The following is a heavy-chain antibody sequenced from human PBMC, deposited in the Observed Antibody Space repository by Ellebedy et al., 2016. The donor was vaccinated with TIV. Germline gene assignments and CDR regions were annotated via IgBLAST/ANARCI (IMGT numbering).Heavy chain of an antibody. CDR3: ARDPLIAAGTNYYNYYGMDV. CDR1: GYTFTDYY. D-gene: IGHD6-13*01. Sequence: AASVKVSCKASGYTFTDYYIHWVRQAPGQGLEWMGWISAYNGNTNYAQKLQGRVTMTTDTSTSTAYVELRSLRSDDTAVYYCARDPLIAAGTNYYNYYGMDVWGQGTTVTVSS. J-gene: IGHJ6*02. CDR2: ISAYNGNT. V-gene: IGHV1-18*04.